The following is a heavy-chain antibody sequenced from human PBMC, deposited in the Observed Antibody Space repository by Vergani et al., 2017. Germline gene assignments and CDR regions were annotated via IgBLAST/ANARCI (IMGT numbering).Heavy chain of an antibody. J-gene: IGHJ6*02. CDR2: INHSGST. D-gene: IGHD5-18*01. Sequence: QVQLQQWGAGLLKPSETLSLTCAVYGGSFSGYYWSWIRQPPGKGLEWIGEINHSGSTNYNPSLKSRVTISVDTSKNQFSLKLSAVTAADTAVYYCARLPRPTGDSYGYGFYYGMDDWGQGTMVTVSS. CDR3: ARLPRPTGDSYGYGFYYGMDD. CDR1: GGSFSGYY. V-gene: IGHV4-34*01.